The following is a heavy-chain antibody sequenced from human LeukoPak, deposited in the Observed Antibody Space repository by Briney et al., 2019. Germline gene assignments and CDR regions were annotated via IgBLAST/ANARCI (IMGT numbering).Heavy chain of an antibody. Sequence: SETLSLTCTVSGGSISSSSYYWGWIRQPPGKGLEWIGSIHYSGSTNYNPSLKSRVTISVDTSKNQFSLKLSSVTAADTAVYYCARAKTCSGGTCSDAFDIWGQGTMVTVSS. CDR2: IHYSGST. CDR1: GGSISSSSYY. J-gene: IGHJ3*02. D-gene: IGHD2-15*01. V-gene: IGHV4-39*07. CDR3: ARAKTCSGGTCSDAFDI.